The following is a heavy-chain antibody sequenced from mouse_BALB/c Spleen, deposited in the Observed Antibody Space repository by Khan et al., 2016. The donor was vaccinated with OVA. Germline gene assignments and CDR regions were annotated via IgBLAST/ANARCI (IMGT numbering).Heavy chain of an antibody. CDR3: ARVGYSGTLDY. CDR2: INTYTGEP. V-gene: IGHV9-3-1*01. Sequence: QIQLVQSGPELKKPGETVKISCKASGYTFTNYGMNWVKQTPGEGLKWMGWINTYTGEPTYVGDFKGRFAFSLETSASTAFLQINNLKIEDTAICFCARVGYSGTLDYWGQGTSVTVSS. CDR1: GYTFTNYG. J-gene: IGHJ4*01.